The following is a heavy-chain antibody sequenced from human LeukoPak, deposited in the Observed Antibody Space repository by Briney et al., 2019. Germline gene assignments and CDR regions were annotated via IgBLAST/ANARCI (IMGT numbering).Heavy chain of an antibody. V-gene: IGHV5-51*01. CDR2: IYPGDSHT. CDR1: GYSFTSYW. J-gene: IGHJ2*01. D-gene: IGHD3-22*01. Sequence: GESLKISCKGSGYSFTSYWIGWVRQMPGKGLEWMGIIYPGDSHTRYSPSFQGQVTISADNSISTAYLQWSSLKASDTAMYYCARIEDYYDSSGYRHWYLDLWGRGTLVTVSS. CDR3: ARIEDYYDSSGYRHWYLDL.